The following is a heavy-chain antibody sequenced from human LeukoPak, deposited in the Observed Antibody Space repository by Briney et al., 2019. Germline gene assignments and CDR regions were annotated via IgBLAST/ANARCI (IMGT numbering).Heavy chain of an antibody. V-gene: IGHV4-39*07. D-gene: IGHD3-3*01. CDR2: IDYSGGT. CDR3: ARGPSITIFGVVMYTWFDP. Sequence: SETLSLTCTVSGVSISSSSYYWGWIRQPPGKGLEWIGSIDYSGGTYFSPSLRSRVTLSVDTSKNQFSLNLISVTAADTAVYYCARGPSITIFGVVMYTWFDPWGQGTPVSVSS. CDR1: GVSISSSSYY. J-gene: IGHJ5*02.